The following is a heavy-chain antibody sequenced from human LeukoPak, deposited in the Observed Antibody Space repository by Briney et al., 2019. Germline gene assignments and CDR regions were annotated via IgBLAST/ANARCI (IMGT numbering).Heavy chain of an antibody. V-gene: IGHV3-11*04. CDR2: IDMSATTI. D-gene: IGHD6-13*01. Sequence: GGSLRLSCAASGFTFSDYYMGWVRQAPGKGLECVSYIDMSATTIYYADSVKGRFTISRDNSKNTLYLQMNSLRAEDTAVYYCARVSIAAAGYFDYWGQGTLVTVSS. CDR1: GFTFSDYY. J-gene: IGHJ4*02. CDR3: ARVSIAAAGYFDY.